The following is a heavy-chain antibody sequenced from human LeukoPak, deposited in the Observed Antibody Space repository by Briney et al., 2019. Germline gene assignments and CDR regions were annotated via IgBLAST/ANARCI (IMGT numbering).Heavy chain of an antibody. D-gene: IGHD6-19*01. CDR2: INPNSGGT. CDR3: ARSGYSSGWYWGDY. CDR1: GYTFTGYY. Sequence: ASVKVSCKASGYTFTGYYMHWVRQAPGQGLEWMGWINPNSGGTNYAQKFQGRVTMTRDTSISTAYMELSRLRSDDTAVYYCARSGYSSGWYWGDYWGQGTLVTVSS. V-gene: IGHV1-2*02. J-gene: IGHJ4*02.